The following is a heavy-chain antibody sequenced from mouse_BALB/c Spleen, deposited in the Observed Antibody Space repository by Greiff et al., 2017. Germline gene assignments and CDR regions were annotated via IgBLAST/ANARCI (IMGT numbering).Heavy chain of an antibody. V-gene: IGHV1-18*01. CDR1: GYSFTGYT. Sequence: VQLKESGPELVKPGASMKISCKASGYSFTGYTMNWVKQSHGKNLEWIGLINPYNGGTSYNQKFKGKATLTVDKSSSTAYMELLSLTSGDSAGYYCARKGGYYRYDEADYYAMDYWGQGTSVTVSS. CDR2: INPYNGGT. CDR3: ARKGGYYRYDEADYYAMDY. D-gene: IGHD2-14*01. J-gene: IGHJ4*01.